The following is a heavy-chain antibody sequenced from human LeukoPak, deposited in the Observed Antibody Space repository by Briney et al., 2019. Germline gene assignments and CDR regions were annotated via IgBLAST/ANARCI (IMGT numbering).Heavy chain of an antibody. Sequence: GGSLRLSCAASGFTFSSYGMSWIRQAPGQGLEWVSFITPGGASPSYADSVKGRFTISRDNPRNTLYMQMNSLRDEDTALYYCAVMHGYYDGSGYWVQWGQGTLVTVSS. V-gene: IGHV3-23*01. J-gene: IGHJ4*02. CDR2: ITPGGASP. CDR1: GFTFSSYG. CDR3: AVMHGYYDGSGYWVQ. D-gene: IGHD3-22*01.